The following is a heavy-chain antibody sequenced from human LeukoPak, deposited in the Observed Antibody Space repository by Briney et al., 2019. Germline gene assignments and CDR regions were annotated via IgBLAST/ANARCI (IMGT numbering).Heavy chain of an antibody. CDR1: GYTFTSYG. CDR3: ARIGYCSGGSCHLIDY. CDR2: ISAYNGNI. V-gene: IGHV1-18*01. Sequence: ASVKVSCKASGYTFTSYGISWVRQAPGQGLEWMGWISAYNGNINYAQKLQGRVTMTTDTSTSTAYMELRSLRSDDTAVYYCARIGYCSGGSCHLIDYWGQGTLVTVSS. J-gene: IGHJ4*02. D-gene: IGHD2-15*01.